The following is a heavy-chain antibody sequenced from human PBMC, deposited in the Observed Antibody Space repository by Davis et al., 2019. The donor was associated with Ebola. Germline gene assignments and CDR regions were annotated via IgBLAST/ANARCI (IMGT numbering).Heavy chain of an antibody. J-gene: IGHJ3*02. V-gene: IGHV4-39*01. D-gene: IGHD3-10*01. Sequence: SETLSLTCSVSGGSVSSSDSFWGWTRQPPGEGLEWLGRGYDSAATDLNPSLKSRVTITVERSKNQFSLRLTSVTAADTAVYYCARRKYGSRNRAAFHIWGQGTMVTVSS. CDR1: GGSVSSSDSF. CDR3: ARRKYGSRNRAAFHI. CDR2: GYDSAAT.